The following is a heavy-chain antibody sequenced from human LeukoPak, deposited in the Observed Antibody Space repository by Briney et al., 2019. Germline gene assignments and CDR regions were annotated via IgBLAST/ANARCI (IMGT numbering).Heavy chain of an antibody. V-gene: IGHV3-23*01. CDR3: TKEGNYYGTDY. Sequence: GGSLRLSCAASGFTFSNYALSWVRQAPGNGLGWVSAISGSGTTTYYADSVKGRFTISRDSSKNTLYLQMNSLRAEDTAVYYCTKEGNYYGTDYWGQGTLVTVSS. D-gene: IGHD1-26*01. J-gene: IGHJ4*02. CDR1: GFTFSNYA. CDR2: ISGSGTTT.